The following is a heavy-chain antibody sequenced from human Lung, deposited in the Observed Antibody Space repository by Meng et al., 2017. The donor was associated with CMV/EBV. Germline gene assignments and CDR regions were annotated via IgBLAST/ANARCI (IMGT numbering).Heavy chain of an antibody. CDR3: ARLTPIVVVISAAREAGWFDP. D-gene: IGHD3-22*01. CDR1: IAW. J-gene: IGHJ5*02. CDR2: SYPGDSDT. Sequence: IAWIGWVRQRPGKGLEWMGISYPGDSDTRYSPSFQGQVTISADTSISTAYLQWSSLKASDTAMYYCARLTPIVVVISAAREAGWFDPWGQGTLVTVSS. V-gene: IGHV5-51*01.